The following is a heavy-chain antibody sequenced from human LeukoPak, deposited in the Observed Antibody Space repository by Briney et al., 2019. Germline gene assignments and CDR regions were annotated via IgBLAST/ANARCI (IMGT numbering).Heavy chain of an antibody. CDR2: ISGSGYYT. J-gene: IGHJ6*03. CDR3: AKDGSWGDYYFYFYMDV. V-gene: IGHV3-23*01. CDR1: GSGFTFGNLG. D-gene: IGHD3-16*01. Sequence: GGSLRLSCEASGSGFTFGNLGMSWVRQAPGKGLEWRPGISGSGYYTYYADSVKGRFTISRDNSKNTLYIQMTSLRAEDTAVYYCAKDGSWGDYYFYFYMDVWGKGTTVTVSS.